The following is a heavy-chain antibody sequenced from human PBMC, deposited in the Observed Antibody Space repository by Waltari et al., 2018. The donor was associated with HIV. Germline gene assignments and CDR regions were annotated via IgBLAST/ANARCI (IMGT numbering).Heavy chain of an antibody. Sequence: LQLQESGPGLVKPSETLSLTRSVSPESIAGSSYCCGWVRQSTGKGVEWTASNHYTGYTYHNAAMRSRVTRSVATAKNRLSLSVTTGTAVDTVLYYCARHKDYYTDTTALFQVWGRGLLVTVSS. CDR3: ARHKDYYTDTTALFQV. D-gene: IGHD3-22*01. CDR1: PESIAGSSYC. J-gene: IGHJ4*02. V-gene: IGHV4-39*01. CDR2: NHYTGYT.